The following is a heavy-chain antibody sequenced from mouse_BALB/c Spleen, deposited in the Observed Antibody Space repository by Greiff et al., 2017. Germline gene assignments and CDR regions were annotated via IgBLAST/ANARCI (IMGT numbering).Heavy chain of an antibody. V-gene: IGHV5-6-2*01. CDR2: INSNGGST. J-gene: IGHJ2*01. CDR1: GFTFSSYY. Sequence: EVHLVESGGGLVKLGGSLKLSCAASGFTFSSYYMSWVRQTPEKRLELVAAINSNGGSTYYPDTVKGRFTISRDNAKNTLYLQMSSLKSEDTALYYCARHGGSSSPFDYWGQGTTLTVSS. D-gene: IGHD1-1*01. CDR3: ARHGGSSSPFDY.